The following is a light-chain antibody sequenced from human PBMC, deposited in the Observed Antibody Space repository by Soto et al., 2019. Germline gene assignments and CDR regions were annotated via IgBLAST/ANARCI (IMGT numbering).Light chain of an antibody. CDR3: QQYNSYPWT. V-gene: IGKV1-9*01. CDR1: QDIRNY. Sequence: IQLTQSPSSLSASVGDRVTVTCRASQDIRNYLAWYQQKPGKAPKLLICDASTLYSGVPSRFSGSGSGTEFTLAISSLQPDDFATYYCQQYNSYPWTFGQGTKVDIK. CDR2: DAS. J-gene: IGKJ1*01.